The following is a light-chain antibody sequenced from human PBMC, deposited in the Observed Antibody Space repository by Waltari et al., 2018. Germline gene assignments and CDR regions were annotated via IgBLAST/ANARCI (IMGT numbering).Light chain of an antibody. CDR1: SRHVGGYNY. CDR3: SSYTSSSTLNWV. CDR2: DVS. J-gene: IGLJ3*02. Sequence: QSALTQPASVSGSPGQSITISCTGTSRHVGGYNYVSWYQQHPGKAPKLMSYDVSKRPSGVSNRFSGSKSGNTASLTISGLQAEDEADYYCSSYTSSSTLNWVFGGGTKLTVL. V-gene: IGLV2-14*01.